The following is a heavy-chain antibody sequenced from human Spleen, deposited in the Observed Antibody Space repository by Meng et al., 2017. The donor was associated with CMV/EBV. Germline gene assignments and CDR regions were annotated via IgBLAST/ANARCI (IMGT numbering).Heavy chain of an antibody. CDR2: INLNSGGT. CDR3: ARGEAIFGGY. D-gene: IGHD3-3*01. V-gene: IGHV1-2*02. CDR1: GYTFTGYY. Sequence: SVNVSCKASGYTFTGYYMHWVRQAPGQGLEWMGWINLNSGGTNYAQKFQGRVTLTRDTSISTAYMELSRLRSDDTAVYYCARGEAIFGGYWGQGTLVTVSS. J-gene: IGHJ4*02.